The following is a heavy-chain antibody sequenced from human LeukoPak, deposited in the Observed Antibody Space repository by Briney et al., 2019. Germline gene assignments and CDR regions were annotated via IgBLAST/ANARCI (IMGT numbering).Heavy chain of an antibody. J-gene: IGHJ5*02. CDR2: TNPSGDT. Sequence: PSETLSLTCGASDGSFGTSYWNWFRQSPGQGLEWIGETNPSGDTKYNPSLKSRVTIPADTSKNQVSLRLNSVTAADTAVYYCTKGLVTSGTRWSDPWGQGTLVTVSS. V-gene: IGHV4-34*01. CDR3: TKGLVTSGTRWSDP. D-gene: IGHD1-1*01. CDR1: DGSFGTSY.